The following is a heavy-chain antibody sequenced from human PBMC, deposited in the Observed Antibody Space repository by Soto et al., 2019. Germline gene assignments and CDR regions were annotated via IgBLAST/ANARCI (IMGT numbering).Heavy chain of an antibody. J-gene: IGHJ4*02. CDR2: ISPDGSDV. D-gene: IGHD2-8*02. CDR1: GFPFTNYW. V-gene: IGHV3-74*01. Sequence: GSLILSFAASGFPFTNYWMNWVRQTPGKGLMWVSRISPDGSDVVYADSVEGRFTVSRDNAKNTLYLQMHSLRAEDTAMYYCACWGHIVPVAPSDFDXWGQGTLVPVSX. CDR3: ACWGHIVPVAPSDFDX.